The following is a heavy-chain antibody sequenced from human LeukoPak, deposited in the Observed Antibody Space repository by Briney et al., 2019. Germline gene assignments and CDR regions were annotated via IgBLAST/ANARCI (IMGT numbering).Heavy chain of an antibody. J-gene: IGHJ3*02. Sequence: GGSLRLSCAASGFTFSSYTMSWVRQAPGKGLEWVSAISGSGGSTYYADSVKGRFTISRDNSKNTLYLQMNSLRAEDTAVYYCAKDRVYYYDSSGYYYGDAFDIWGQGTMVTVSS. CDR2: ISGSGGST. V-gene: IGHV3-23*01. CDR1: GFTFSSYT. CDR3: AKDRVYYYDSSGYYYGDAFDI. D-gene: IGHD3-22*01.